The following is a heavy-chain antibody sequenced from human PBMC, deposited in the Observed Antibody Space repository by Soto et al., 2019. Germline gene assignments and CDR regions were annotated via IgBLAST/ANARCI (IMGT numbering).Heavy chain of an antibody. Sequence: ASVKVSCKTSGYNFISSEISWVRQAPGQGLELMGWMNPHTGETGATRKFQGRLTMTRNTSINTAYLELSSLTSEDTAVYYCAKNHSGSSLAYWGQGSLVTVSS. V-gene: IGHV1-8*02. J-gene: IGHJ4*02. CDR2: MNPHTGET. D-gene: IGHD6-6*01. CDR3: AKNHSGSSLAY. CDR1: GYNFISSE.